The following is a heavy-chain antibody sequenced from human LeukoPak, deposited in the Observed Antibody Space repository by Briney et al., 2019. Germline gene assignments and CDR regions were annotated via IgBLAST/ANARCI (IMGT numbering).Heavy chain of an antibody. CDR2: ISGSGGST. J-gene: IGHJ4*02. Sequence: GGSLRLSCAASGFTFSSYAMSWVRQAPGKGLEWVSAISGSGGSTYYADSVKGRFTISRDNSKNTLYLQMNSLRAEDTAVYYCAKWGYDYVWGSYRLIPFDYWGQGTLVTVSS. D-gene: IGHD3-16*02. CDR1: GFTFSSYA. CDR3: AKWGYDYVWGSYRLIPFDY. V-gene: IGHV3-23*01.